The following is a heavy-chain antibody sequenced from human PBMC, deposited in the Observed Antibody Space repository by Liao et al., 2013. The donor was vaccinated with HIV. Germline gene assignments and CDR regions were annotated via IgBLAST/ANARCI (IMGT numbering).Heavy chain of an antibody. J-gene: IGHJ3*02. D-gene: IGHD5/OR15-5a*01. V-gene: IGHV4-59*01. Sequence: HVQLHESGPGLVKPSQTLSLTCTVSGGSISSYYWSWIRQPPGKGLEWIGYIYYSGSTNYNPSLKSRVTISVDTSKNQFSLKLSSVTAADTAVYYCARGSRNAFDIWGQGTMVTVSS. CDR2: IYYSGST. CDR1: GGSISSYY. CDR3: ARGSRNAFDI.